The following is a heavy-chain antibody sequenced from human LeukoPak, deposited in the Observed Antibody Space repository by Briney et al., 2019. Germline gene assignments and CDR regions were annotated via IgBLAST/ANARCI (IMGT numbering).Heavy chain of an antibody. V-gene: IGHV4-4*07. D-gene: IGHD2-15*01. Sequence: SETLSLTCTVSGGSISSYYWSWIRQPAGKGLEWIGRIYTSGSTNYNPSLKSRVTISVDTSKNQFSLKLSSVTAADTAVYYCARNSCPSGTCYDNRGYFDYWGQGTLVTVSS. CDR3: ARNSCPSGTCYDNRGYFDY. CDR2: IYTSGST. CDR1: GGSISSYY. J-gene: IGHJ4*02.